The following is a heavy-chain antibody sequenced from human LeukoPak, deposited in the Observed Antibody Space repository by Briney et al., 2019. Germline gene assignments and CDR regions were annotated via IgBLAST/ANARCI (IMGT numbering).Heavy chain of an antibody. V-gene: IGHV1-2*06. CDR1: GYTFTGYY. D-gene: IGHD2-15*01. Sequence: ASVKVSCKASGYTFTGYYMHWVRQAPGQGLEWKGRINPNSGGTNYAQKFQGRVTMTRDTSISTAYMELSRLRSDDTAVYYCARAWGYCSGGSCYSDYWGQGTLVTVSS. CDR2: INPNSGGT. J-gene: IGHJ4*02. CDR3: ARAWGYCSGGSCYSDY.